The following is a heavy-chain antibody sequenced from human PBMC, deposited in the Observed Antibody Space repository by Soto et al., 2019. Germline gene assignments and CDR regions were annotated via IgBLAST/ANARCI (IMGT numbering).Heavy chain of an antibody. CDR2: IIPIFGTA. D-gene: IGHD5-18*01. CDR1: GGTFSSYA. J-gene: IGHJ6*02. CDR3: ASSWIQLYRYYYYGMDV. V-gene: IGHV1-69*13. Sequence: GASVKVSCKASGGTFSSYAISWVRQAPGQGLEWMGGIIPIFGTANYAQKFQGRVTITADESTSTAYMELSSLRSEDTAVYYCASSWIQLYRYYYYGMDVWGQGTTVTVSS.